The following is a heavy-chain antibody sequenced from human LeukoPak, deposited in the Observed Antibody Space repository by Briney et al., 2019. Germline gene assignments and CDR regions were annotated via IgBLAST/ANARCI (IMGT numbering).Heavy chain of an antibody. CDR2: ISYDGNKK. D-gene: IGHD1-7*01. CDR1: GFTFSNYA. CDR3: ARWKSLKGTFDY. Sequence: GRSLRLSCAASGFTFSNYAMNWVRQAPGKGLEWVAVISYDGNKKYYADSVKGRFTISRDNSKNTLYLQMNSLRAEDSAVYYCARWKSLKGTFDYWGRGTLVTVSS. J-gene: IGHJ4*02. V-gene: IGHV3-30*04.